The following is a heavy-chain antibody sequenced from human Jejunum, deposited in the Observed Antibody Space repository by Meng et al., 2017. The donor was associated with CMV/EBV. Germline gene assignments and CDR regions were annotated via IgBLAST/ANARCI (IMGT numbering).Heavy chain of an antibody. CDR1: TFSTYG. CDR3: AKDKLRVTIRGYAMDV. D-gene: IGHD3-3*01. Sequence: TFSTYGVHWVRHPPGKGLEWVAFIQNDESHKYYADSVKGRFTISRDNSKNTVSLQMNSLRLEDTGVYYCAKDKLRVTIRGYAMDVWGQGTTVTVSS. J-gene: IGHJ6*02. CDR2: IQNDESHK. V-gene: IGHV3-30*02.